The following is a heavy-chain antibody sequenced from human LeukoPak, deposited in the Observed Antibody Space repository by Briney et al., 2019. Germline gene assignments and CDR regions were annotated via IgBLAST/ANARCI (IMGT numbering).Heavy chain of an antibody. V-gene: IGHV3-23*01. CDR3: AKVGLYSSSPRDY. J-gene: IGHJ4*02. CDR1: GGTFSSYA. D-gene: IGHD6-13*01. Sequence: GASVKVSCKASGGTFSSYAMSWVRQAPGKGLEWVSAISGSGGSTYYADSVKGRFTISRDNSKNTLYLQMNSLRAEDTAVYYCAKVGLYSSSPRDYWGQGTLVTVSS. CDR2: ISGSGGST.